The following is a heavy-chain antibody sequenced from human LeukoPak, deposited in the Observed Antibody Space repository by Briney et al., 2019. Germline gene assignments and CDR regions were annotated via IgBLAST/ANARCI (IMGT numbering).Heavy chain of an antibody. D-gene: IGHD2-15*01. CDR1: GGTFSSYA. CDR2: IIPIFGTA. CDR3: AYSPGIAPFDY. V-gene: IGHV1-69*06. Sequence: ASVKVSCKASGGTFSSYAISWVRQAPGQGLEWMGGIIPIFGTANYAQKFQGRVTITADKSTSTAYMELSSLRSEDTAVYYCAYSPGIAPFDYWGQGTLVTVSS. J-gene: IGHJ4*02.